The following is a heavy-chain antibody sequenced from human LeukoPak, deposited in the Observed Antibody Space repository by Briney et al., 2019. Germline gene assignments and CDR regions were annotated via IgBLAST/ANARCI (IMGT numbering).Heavy chain of an antibody. CDR3: ASSRLSVPGGYYFDY. D-gene: IGHD3-10*01. V-gene: IGHV3-21*01. Sequence: PGGSLRLSCAASGFTFSSYSMNWVRQAPGKGLEWVSSISSNSSYKYYADSVKGRFTISRDNAKNSLYLQMNSLRAEDTAVYYCASSRLSVPGGYYFDYWGQGTLVTVSS. CDR1: GFTFSSYS. J-gene: IGHJ4*02. CDR2: ISSNSSYK.